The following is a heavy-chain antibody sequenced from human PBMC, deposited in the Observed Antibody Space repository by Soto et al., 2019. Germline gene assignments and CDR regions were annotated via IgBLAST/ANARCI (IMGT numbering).Heavy chain of an antibody. CDR3: ARGLYCSGGSCYNHYYYYVDV. Sequence: ASVKVSCKASGYTFTSYDINWVRQATGQGLEWMGWMNPNSGNTGYAQKFQGRVTMTRNTSISTAYMELSSLRSEDTAVYYCARGLYCSGGSCYNHYYYYVDVWGKGTKVTVSS. D-gene: IGHD2-15*01. CDR2: MNPNSGNT. V-gene: IGHV1-8*01. CDR1: GYTFTSYD. J-gene: IGHJ6*03.